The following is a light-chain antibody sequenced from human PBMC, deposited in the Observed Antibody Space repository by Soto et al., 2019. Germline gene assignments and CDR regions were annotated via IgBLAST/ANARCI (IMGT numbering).Light chain of an antibody. Sequence: DIQMTQSPSTLSASVGDRVTITCRASQSVSIWLAWYQQKPGKAPNLLIYKASTLETGVPSRFTGSGSGTEFTLTISSLQPDDFATYYCQQYKTFSTFGQGTKVEMK. CDR3: QQYKTFST. V-gene: IGKV1-5*03. CDR2: KAS. CDR1: QSVSIW. J-gene: IGKJ1*01.